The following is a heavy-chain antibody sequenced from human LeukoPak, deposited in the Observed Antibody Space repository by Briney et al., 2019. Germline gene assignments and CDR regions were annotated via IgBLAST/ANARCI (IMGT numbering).Heavy chain of an antibody. CDR2: ISYDGSKK. J-gene: IGHJ3*02. CDR3: AKGFSSGPWDACDI. D-gene: IGHD3-22*01. Sequence: PGGSLRLSCAASGFTFSSYGMHWVRQAPGKGLEWVAVISYDGSKKYYADSVKGRFTISRDSSKNMLYLQMNSLRVEDTAVYYCAKGFSSGPWDACDIWGQGTMVTVS. CDR1: GFTFSSYG. V-gene: IGHV3-30*18.